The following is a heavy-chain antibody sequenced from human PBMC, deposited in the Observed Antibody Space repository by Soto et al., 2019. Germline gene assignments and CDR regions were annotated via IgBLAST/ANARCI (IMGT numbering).Heavy chain of an antibody. D-gene: IGHD5-12*01. CDR2: IFSSGST. Sequence: SETLSLTCPFSDGSIITFYWSWVRQPAGKGLEWIGRIFSSGSTSFNPSLESRVAMSVDTSKNHFSLNLSSVTAADMAVYYCAREGSYSAYNFAHGIQLWSFDFWGQGALVTVSS. V-gene: IGHV4-4*07. CDR3: AREGSYSAYNFAHGIQLWSFDF. CDR1: DGSIITFY. J-gene: IGHJ4*02.